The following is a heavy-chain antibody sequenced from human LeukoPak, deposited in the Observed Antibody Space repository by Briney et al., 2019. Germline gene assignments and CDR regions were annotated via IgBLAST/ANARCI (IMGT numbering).Heavy chain of an antibody. Sequence: SETLSLTCAVSGGSISSSNWWSWVRQPPGKGLEWIGEIYHSGSTNYNPSLKSRVTISVDKSKNQFSLKLSSVTAADTAVYYCARAHGSGWCSGLGWFDPWGQGTLVTVSS. CDR2: IYHSGST. J-gene: IGHJ5*02. CDR3: ARAHGSGWCSGLGWFDP. CDR1: GGSISSSNW. V-gene: IGHV4-4*02. D-gene: IGHD6-19*01.